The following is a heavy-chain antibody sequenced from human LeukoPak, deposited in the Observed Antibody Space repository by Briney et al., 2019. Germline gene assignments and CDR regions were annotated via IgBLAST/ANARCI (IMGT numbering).Heavy chain of an antibody. J-gene: IGHJ4*02. CDR3: AKGSPSDYDFDY. V-gene: IGHV3-21*01. CDR1: GFTFSSYS. D-gene: IGHD3-3*01. CDR2: ISSSSSYI. Sequence: GGSLRLSCAASGFTFSSYSMNWVRQAPGKGLEWVSSISSSSSYIYYADSVKGRFTISRDNAKNSLYLQMNSLRAEDTAVYYCAKGSPSDYDFDYWGQGTLVTVSS.